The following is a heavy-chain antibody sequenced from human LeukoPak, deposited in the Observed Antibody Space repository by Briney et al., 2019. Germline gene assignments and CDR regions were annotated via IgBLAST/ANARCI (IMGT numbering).Heavy chain of an antibody. CDR1: GFTFSTYS. J-gene: IGHJ4*02. V-gene: IGHV3-21*06. D-gene: IGHD6-6*01. CDR2: ISSSNNYI. Sequence: GGSLRLSCAASGFTFSTYSMNWVRQAPGKGLEWVSSISSSNNYIFYADSVKGRFTISRDNAKNSLYLQMNSLRAEDTAVYYCARELIISSSVLLPDYWGQGTLVTVSS. CDR3: ARELIISSSVLLPDY.